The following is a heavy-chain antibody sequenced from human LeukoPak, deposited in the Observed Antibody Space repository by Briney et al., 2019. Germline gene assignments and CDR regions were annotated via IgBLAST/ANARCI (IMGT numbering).Heavy chain of an antibody. CDR1: GGSITYYY. Sequence: SETLSLTCTVSGGSITYYYWSWLRQPAGGGLEWIGRVSSTENTNYNPSLRSRVTVSPDKSKNQFSLKLTSVTAADTAVYYCARQSGGSYVYFDYWGQGALVTVSS. J-gene: IGHJ4*02. CDR2: VSSTENT. V-gene: IGHV4-4*07. D-gene: IGHD3-22*01. CDR3: ARQSGGSYVYFDY.